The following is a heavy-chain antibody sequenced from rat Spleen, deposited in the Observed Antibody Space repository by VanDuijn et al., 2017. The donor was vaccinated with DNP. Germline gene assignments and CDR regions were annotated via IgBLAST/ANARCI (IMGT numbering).Heavy chain of an antibody. J-gene: IGHJ1*01. CDR2: ISNTGDHT. CDR1: GFIFSNYW. D-gene: IGHD1-2*01. Sequence: EVQLVESGGGPVQPGRSLKLSCVASGFIFSNYWMTWIRQAPGKGLEWVASISNTGDHTYYSDSVKGRFSLSRDNAKSTLYLQMDSLRSEDTATYYCASRISTYWYFDFWGPGTMVTVSS. CDR3: ASRISTYWYFDF. V-gene: IGHV5-31*01.